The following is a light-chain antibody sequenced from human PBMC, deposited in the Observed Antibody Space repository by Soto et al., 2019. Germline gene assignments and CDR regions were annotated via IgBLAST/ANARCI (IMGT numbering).Light chain of an antibody. CDR3: SSYAGSIR. CDR1: SSDVGGYNY. CDR2: EVS. V-gene: IGLV2-8*01. J-gene: IGLJ1*01. Sequence: QSALTQPPSASGSPGQSVTISCTGTSSDVGGYNYVSWYQQHPGKAPKLMIYEVSKRPSGVRDRFSGSKSGNTASLTVSGLQAEDQADYYCSSYAGSIRFGTGTKLTVL.